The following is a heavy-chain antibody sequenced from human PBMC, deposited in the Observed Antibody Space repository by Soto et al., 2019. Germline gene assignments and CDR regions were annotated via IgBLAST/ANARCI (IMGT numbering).Heavy chain of an antibody. J-gene: IGHJ4*02. V-gene: IGHV1-2*04. CDR3: ARSPSSSWWDFDY. Sequence: ASVKVSCKASGYTFTGYYMHWVRQAPGQGLEWMGWINPNSGGTNYAQKFQGWVTMTRDTSISTAYMELSRLRSDDTAVYYCARSPSSSWWDFDYGGKGTLVTVS. CDR1: GYTFTGYY. D-gene: IGHD6-13*01. CDR2: INPNSGGT.